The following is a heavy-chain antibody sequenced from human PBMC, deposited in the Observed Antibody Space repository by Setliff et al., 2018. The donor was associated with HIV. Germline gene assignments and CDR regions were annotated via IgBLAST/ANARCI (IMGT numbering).Heavy chain of an antibody. CDR2: INSNNGGT. CDR1: GYTFTSYS. V-gene: IGHV1-2*02. D-gene: IGHD6-13*01. Sequence: ASVKVSCKASGYTFTSYSLHWVRQAPGQGLEWMGWINSNNGGTKYAQNFQGRVTMTRDTSITTAYMELSSLISDDTAVYYCAREDSSWYGSLDYWGQGTPVTVSS. CDR3: AREDSSWYGSLDY. J-gene: IGHJ4*02.